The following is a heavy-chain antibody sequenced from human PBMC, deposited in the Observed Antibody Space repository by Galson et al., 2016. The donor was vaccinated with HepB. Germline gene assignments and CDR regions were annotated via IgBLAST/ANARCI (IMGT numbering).Heavy chain of an antibody. CDR2: ISYHGDNQ. D-gene: IGHD5-18*01. Sequence: SLRLSCAASGFIFSDYAMIWVRQAPGKGLEWVAAISYHGDNQFYADSVRGRFTNSRDNSGNTVFLQMKSLGADDTALYYCTRDRRDSDGIYYGVLEDWGQGALVSVSS. V-gene: IGHV3-30*04. J-gene: IGHJ4*02. CDR1: GFIFSDYA. CDR3: TRDRRDSDGIYYGVLED.